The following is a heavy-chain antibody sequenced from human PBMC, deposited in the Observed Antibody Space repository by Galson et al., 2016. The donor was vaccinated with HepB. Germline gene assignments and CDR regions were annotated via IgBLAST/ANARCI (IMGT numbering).Heavy chain of an antibody. CDR1: GGSIVSTTFY. CDR2: IYSSGNT. V-gene: IGHV4-39*01. D-gene: IGHD6-19*01. Sequence: ETLSLTCPVSGGSIVSTTFYWGWIRQAPGKALEWIGTIYSSGNTYYNPSLKRRVSISVDTAKNQFSLRVNSVAATDMAVYYCARRTEGSGWYKSHRGYFDYWGPGKVVTVSS. CDR3: ARRTEGSGWYKSHRGYFDY. J-gene: IGHJ4*02.